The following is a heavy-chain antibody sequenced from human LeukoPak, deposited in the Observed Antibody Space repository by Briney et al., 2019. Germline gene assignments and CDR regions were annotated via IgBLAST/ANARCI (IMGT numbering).Heavy chain of an antibody. D-gene: IGHD6-13*01. CDR1: GFTFSSYA. CDR2: ISGSAGST. Sequence: GGSLRLSCAASGFTFSSYAMSWVRQAPGKGLEWVSAISGSAGSTYYADSVRGRFTISRDNSKNTLYLQMNSLRAVDTAVYYCAKARGAAAVYFDYWGQGTLVTVSS. J-gene: IGHJ4*02. CDR3: AKARGAAAVYFDY. V-gene: IGHV3-23*01.